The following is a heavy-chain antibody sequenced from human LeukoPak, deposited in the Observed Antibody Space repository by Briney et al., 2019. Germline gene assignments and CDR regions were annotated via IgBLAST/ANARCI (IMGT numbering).Heavy chain of an antibody. D-gene: IGHD2-2*01. Sequence: ASVKVSCKASGYTFTSYGISWVRQAPGQGLEWMGWISAYNGNTNYSQKLQGRVTMTTDTSTSTAYMELRSLRSDDTAVYYCARGPGRVVVPAANYDYWGQGTLVTVSS. CDR1: GYTFTSYG. CDR3: ARGPGRVVVPAANYDY. V-gene: IGHV1-18*01. CDR2: ISAYNGNT. J-gene: IGHJ4*02.